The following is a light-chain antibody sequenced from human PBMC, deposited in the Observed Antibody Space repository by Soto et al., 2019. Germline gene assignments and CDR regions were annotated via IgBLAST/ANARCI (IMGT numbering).Light chain of an antibody. CDR1: SPNIGSNT. CDR3: AAWDDSLNGLV. Sequence: QSVLTQPPSASGTPGQRVTISCSGSSPNIGSNTVDWYQQLPAAAPKLLIYGSDQRPSGVPDRFSGSKSGTSASLAISGLQSEDEADYYCAAWDDSLNGLVFGGGTKLTVL. J-gene: IGLJ2*01. CDR2: GSD. V-gene: IGLV1-44*01.